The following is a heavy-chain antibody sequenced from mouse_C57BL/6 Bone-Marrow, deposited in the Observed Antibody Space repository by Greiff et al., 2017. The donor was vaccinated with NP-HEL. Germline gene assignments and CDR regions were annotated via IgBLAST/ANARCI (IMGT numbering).Heavy chain of an antibody. CDR2: IWTGGGT. V-gene: IGHV2-9-1*01. J-gene: IGHJ3*01. CDR3: ASYSNYEAY. Sequence: VQLQQSGPGLVAPSQSLSITCTVSGFSLTSYAISWVRQPPGKGLEWLGVIWTGGGTNYNSALKSRLSISKDNSKSQFFLKMNSLQTDDTARYYCASYSNYEAYWGQGTLVTVSA. D-gene: IGHD2-5*01. CDR1: GFSLTSYA.